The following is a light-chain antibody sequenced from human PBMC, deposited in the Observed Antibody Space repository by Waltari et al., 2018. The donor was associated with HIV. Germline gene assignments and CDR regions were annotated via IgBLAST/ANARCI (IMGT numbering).Light chain of an antibody. Sequence: QSALTQSPPASGSPGQSVNISCTGANGAIRDHKYVSWYQQHSDRPPKLIIFEVTKRPSGVPDRFSGSKSGNTASLFVSGLQPEDEATYFCSSFAGTHKLFGGGTKLTVL. CDR1: NGAIRDHKY. V-gene: IGLV2-8*01. J-gene: IGLJ2*01. CDR2: EVT. CDR3: SSFAGTHKL.